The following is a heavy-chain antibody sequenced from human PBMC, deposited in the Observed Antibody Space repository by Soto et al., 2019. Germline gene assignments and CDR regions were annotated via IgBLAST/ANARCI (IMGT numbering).Heavy chain of an antibody. CDR1: GGSISPYY. CDR3: TAWLDP. J-gene: IGHJ5*02. D-gene: IGHD3-22*01. CDR2: IYYGGST. Sequence: SETLSLTCTVSGGSISPYYWSWIRQPPGKRLEWVGYIYYGGSTSYNPSLKSRITTAYIEIDKLTSDDTAIYYCARGRPNVVTAWLDPWGQGTLVTVSS. V-gene: IGHV4-59*01.